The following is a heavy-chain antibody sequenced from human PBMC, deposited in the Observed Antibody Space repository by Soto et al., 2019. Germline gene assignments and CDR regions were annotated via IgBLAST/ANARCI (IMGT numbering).Heavy chain of an antibody. V-gene: IGHV4-30-4*01. CDR3: ARSAKYYYDRSGYYPAHPFDA. CDR1: GGSISSGYYY. CDR2: IYYSGNT. D-gene: IGHD3-22*01. Sequence: SETLSLTCSVSGGSISSGYYYWSWIRQPPGKGLEWIGNIYYSGNTYYNPSLKSRLIISIDTSKNQFSLRLNSVTAADTALYYCARSAKYYYDRSGYYPAHPFDAWGQGTPVTVS. J-gene: IGHJ5*02.